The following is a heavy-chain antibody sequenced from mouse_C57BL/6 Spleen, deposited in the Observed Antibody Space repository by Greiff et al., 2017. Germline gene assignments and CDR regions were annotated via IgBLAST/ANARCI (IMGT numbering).Heavy chain of an antibody. D-gene: IGHD1-1*01. Sequence: VQLQQSGAELAKPGASVKLSCKASGYTFTSYWMHWVKQRPGQGLEWIGYINPSSGYTNYNQKFKGKSTLTVDKSSSTAYMQLSSLTSEDSAVYYCARGAVVASGWYFDVWGTGTTVTVSS. CDR3: ARGAVVASGWYFDV. CDR1: GYTFTSYW. CDR2: INPSSGYT. J-gene: IGHJ1*03. V-gene: IGHV1-7*01.